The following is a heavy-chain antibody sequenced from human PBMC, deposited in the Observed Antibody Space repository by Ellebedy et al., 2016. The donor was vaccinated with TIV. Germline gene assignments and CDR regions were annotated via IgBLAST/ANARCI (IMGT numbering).Heavy chain of an antibody. CDR1: GFTFGDYA. CDR2: IRSNAYGGAT. Sequence: GESLKISCTTSGFTFGDYAMSWFRQAPGKGLEWVGFIRSNAYGGATEHAASMKGRFTISRDDSKSIAYLQMNSLKTEDTAVYYCTRGDIVVVPAVPSYWGQGTLVTVSS. D-gene: IGHD2-2*01. V-gene: IGHV3-49*03. CDR3: TRGDIVVVPAVPSY. J-gene: IGHJ4*02.